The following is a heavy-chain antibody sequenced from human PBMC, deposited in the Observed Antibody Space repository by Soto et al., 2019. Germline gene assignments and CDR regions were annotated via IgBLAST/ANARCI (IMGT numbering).Heavy chain of an antibody. J-gene: IGHJ4*02. Sequence: QVQLQESGPGLVKPSGTLSLTCAASGGSIRSNNWWSWVRQPPGKGLEWIGEVFHSGSTNYNPSLKTRVTISVDKSKNQFSLKLSSVTAADTAVYYCARVFSGSYSDYWGQGTLVTVSS. CDR3: ARVFSGSYSDY. D-gene: IGHD1-26*01. CDR1: GGSIRSNNW. V-gene: IGHV4-4*02. CDR2: VFHSGST.